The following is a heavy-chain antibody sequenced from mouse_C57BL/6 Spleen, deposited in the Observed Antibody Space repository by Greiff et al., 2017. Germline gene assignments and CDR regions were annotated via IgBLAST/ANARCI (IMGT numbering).Heavy chain of an antibody. CDR2: ISDGGSYT. CDR3: ARDNWLYDYDD. V-gene: IGHV5-4*01. Sequence: DVHLVESGGGLVKPGGSLKLSCAASGFTFSSYAMSWVRQTPEKRLEWVATISDGGSYTYYPDNVKGRFTISRDNAKNNLYLQMSHLKSEDTAMYYCARDNWLYDYDDWGKGTTLTVAS. D-gene: IGHD4-1*01. J-gene: IGHJ2*01. CDR1: GFTFSSYA.